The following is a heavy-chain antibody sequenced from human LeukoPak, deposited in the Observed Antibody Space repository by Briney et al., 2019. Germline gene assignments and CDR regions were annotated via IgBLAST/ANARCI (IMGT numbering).Heavy chain of an antibody. Sequence: GGSLRLSCAASGFTFSSYGMHWVRQAPGKGLEWVAVISYDGSNKYYADSVKGRFTISRDNSKNTLYLQMNSLRAEDTAVYYCARVGIVGATTRGWFDPWGQGTLVTVSS. V-gene: IGHV3-30*05. CDR3: ARVGIVGATTRGWFDP. D-gene: IGHD1-26*01. CDR2: ISYDGSNK. J-gene: IGHJ5*02. CDR1: GFTFSSYG.